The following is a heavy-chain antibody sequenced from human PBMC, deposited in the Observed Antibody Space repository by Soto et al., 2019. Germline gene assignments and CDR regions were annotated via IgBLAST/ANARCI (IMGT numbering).Heavy chain of an antibody. V-gene: IGHV4-59*01. CDR1: AGSISSYY. CDR2: IYYNGTT. Sequence: SETLSLTCSVSAGSISSYYWSWIRQTPGKGLEWIGYIYYNGTTHYNPSLRGRVTMSVDRSNSQFSLKLRSVTAADTAVYYCARTYCSVFMCIRQRETQGVFDPWGLGILVFVS. D-gene: IGHD2-15*01. J-gene: IGHJ5*02. CDR3: ARTYCSVFMCIRQRETQGVFDP.